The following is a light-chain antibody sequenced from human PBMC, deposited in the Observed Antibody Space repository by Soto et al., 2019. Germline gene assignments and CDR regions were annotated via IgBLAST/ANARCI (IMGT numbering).Light chain of an antibody. V-gene: IGKV3D-20*01. CDR3: QQYGALPWT. CDR1: QSISNAL. Sequence: EIVLTQSPATLSLSPGERATLSCGASQSISNALLAWYQQKPGLAPRLLIYEISRRATGIPDRFSGSWSGSGFTLTISRLEPYDFAVYYCQQYGALPWTFGQGTTVEVK. CDR2: EIS. J-gene: IGKJ1*01.